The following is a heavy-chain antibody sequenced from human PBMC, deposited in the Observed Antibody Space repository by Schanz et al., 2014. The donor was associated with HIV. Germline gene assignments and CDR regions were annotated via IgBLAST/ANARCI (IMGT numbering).Heavy chain of an antibody. Sequence: QVQLVESGGGVVRPGKSLRLSCEASGFTFSNYGMHWVRQAPGKGLEWVAVISYDGRNKKYGESVKGRFTISRENSKNTLYLQGKSLRVEDTAVYYCVRDAAGRFSDRSPGYWGQGTLVIVSS. CDR3: VRDAAGRFSDRSPGY. CDR2: ISYDGRNK. CDR1: GFTFSNYG. J-gene: IGHJ4*01. D-gene: IGHD2-15*01. V-gene: IGHV3-30*03.